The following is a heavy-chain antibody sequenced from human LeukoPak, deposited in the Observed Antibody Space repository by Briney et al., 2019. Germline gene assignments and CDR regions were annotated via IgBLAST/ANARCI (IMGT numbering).Heavy chain of an antibody. V-gene: IGHV1-2*02. CDR2: INPNSGGT. CDR3: ARDFLVPGGGMDV. CDR1: GYTFTGYY. Sequence: ASVKVSCKASGYTFTGYYVHWVRQAPGQGLEWMGWINPNSGGTNYAQKFQGRVTMTRDTSISTAYMELSRLRSDDTAVYYCARDFLVPGGGMDVWGQGTTVTVSS. D-gene: IGHD3-3*01. J-gene: IGHJ6*02.